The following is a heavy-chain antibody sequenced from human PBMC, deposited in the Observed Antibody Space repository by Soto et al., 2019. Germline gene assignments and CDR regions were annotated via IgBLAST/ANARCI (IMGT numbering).Heavy chain of an antibody. CDR1: GFTFDDYG. CDR3: ARGLSSYYYDSSGSSYYFDY. Sequence: EVQLVESGGGVVRPGGSLRLSCAASGFTFDDYGMSWVRQAPGKGLEWVSGINWNGGSTGYADSVKGRFTISRDNAKNSLCLQMNSLRAEDTALYYCARGLSSYYYDSSGSSYYFDYWGQGTLVTVSS. D-gene: IGHD3-22*01. CDR2: INWNGGST. V-gene: IGHV3-20*04. J-gene: IGHJ4*02.